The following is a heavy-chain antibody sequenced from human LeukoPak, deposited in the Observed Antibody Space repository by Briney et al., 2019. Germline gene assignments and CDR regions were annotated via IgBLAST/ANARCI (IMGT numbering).Heavy chain of an antibody. D-gene: IGHD3-3*01. CDR2: IYSGGST. J-gene: IGHJ3*02. V-gene: IGHV3-53*01. CDR1: GFTVSSNY. Sequence: GGSLRLSCAASGFTVSSNYMSWVRQAPGKGLEWVSVIYSGGSTYYADSVKGRFTISRDNSKNTLYLQMNSLRAEDTAVYYCAKDGLVLRFLEWLSPDAFDIWGQGTMVTVSS. CDR3: AKDGLVLRFLEWLSPDAFDI.